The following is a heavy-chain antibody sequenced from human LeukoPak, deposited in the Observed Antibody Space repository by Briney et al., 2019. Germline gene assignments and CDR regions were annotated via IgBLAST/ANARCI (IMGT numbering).Heavy chain of an antibody. Sequence: GRSLRLSCAASGFTFSSYGMHWVRQAPGKGLEWVAVISYDGSNKYYADSVKGRFTTSRDNSKNTLYLQMNSLRAEDTAVYYCAKDRQWLVRYYFDYWGQGTLVTVSS. CDR3: AKDRQWLVRYYFDY. CDR2: ISYDGSNK. D-gene: IGHD6-19*01. J-gene: IGHJ4*02. CDR1: GFTFSSYG. V-gene: IGHV3-30*18.